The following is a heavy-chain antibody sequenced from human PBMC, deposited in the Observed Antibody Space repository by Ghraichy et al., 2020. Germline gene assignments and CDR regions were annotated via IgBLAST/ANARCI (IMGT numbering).Heavy chain of an antibody. Sequence: GGSLRLSCAASGFTFSDYFMSWIRQAPGKGLEWVSYISSSSYTNYADSVKGRFTISRDNAKNSLYLQMNSLRAEDTAVYYCARGLAVAGPFYGMDVWGQGTTVTVSS. CDR2: ISSSSYT. CDR3: ARGLAVAGPFYGMDV. CDR1: GFTFSDYF. J-gene: IGHJ6*02. D-gene: IGHD6-19*01. V-gene: IGHV3-11*06.